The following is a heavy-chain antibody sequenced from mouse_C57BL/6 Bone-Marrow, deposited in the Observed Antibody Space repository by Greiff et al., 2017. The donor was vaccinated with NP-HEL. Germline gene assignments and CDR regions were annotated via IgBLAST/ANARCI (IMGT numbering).Heavy chain of an antibody. CDR3: AKLRRRDYAMDY. V-gene: IGHV2-5*01. CDR1: GFSLTSYG. CDR2: IWRGGST. Sequence: VKLVESGPGLVQPSQSLSITCTVSGFSLTSYGVHWVRQSPGKGLEWLGVIWRGGSTDYNAAFMSRLSITKDNSKSQVFFKMNSLQADDTAIYYCAKLRRRDYAMDYWGQGTSVTVSS. J-gene: IGHJ4*01. D-gene: IGHD2-12*01.